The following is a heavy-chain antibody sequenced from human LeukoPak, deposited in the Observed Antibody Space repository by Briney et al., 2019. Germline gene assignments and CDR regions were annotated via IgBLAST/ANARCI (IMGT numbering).Heavy chain of an antibody. V-gene: IGHV3-7*01. CDR2: IKHDGSEK. D-gene: IGHD3-3*01. CDR1: GFIFTNYF. Sequence: GGSLRLSCAASGFIFTNYFMSWVRQAPGKGLEWVASIKHDGSEKYYVDSVRGRFTISRDNTMNSLYLQMSSLRAEDTAVYYCATDRGWRTSGYYLYYFEYWGQGTLDTYSS. J-gene: IGHJ4*02. CDR3: ATDRGWRTSGYYLYYFEY.